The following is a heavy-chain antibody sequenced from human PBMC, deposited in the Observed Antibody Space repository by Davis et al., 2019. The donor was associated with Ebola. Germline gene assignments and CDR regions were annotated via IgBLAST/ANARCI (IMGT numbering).Heavy chain of an antibody. CDR3: AREYYYDSSGIDAFDI. V-gene: IGHV1-69*13. Sequence: SVKVSCKASGGTFSSYAISWVRQAPGQGLEWMGGIIPIFGTANYAQKFQGRVTITADESTSTAYMELSSLRSEDTAVYYCAREYYYDSSGIDAFDIWGQGTMVTVSS. CDR1: GGTFSSYA. J-gene: IGHJ3*02. D-gene: IGHD3-22*01. CDR2: IIPIFGTA.